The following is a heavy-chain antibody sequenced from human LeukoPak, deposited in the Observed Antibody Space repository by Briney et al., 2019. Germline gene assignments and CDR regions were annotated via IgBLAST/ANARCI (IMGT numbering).Heavy chain of an antibody. Sequence: SETLSLTCSVSGGSISSSGYYWGWIRQPPGKGLEWIGSIYYSGTTYYNPSLKSRVTISVDTSKNQFSLKLGSVTAADTAVYYCARGGSSGWYSYYGMDVWGQGTTVTVSS. CDR3: ARGGSSGWYSYYGMDV. D-gene: IGHD6-19*01. J-gene: IGHJ6*02. V-gene: IGHV4-39*01. CDR2: IYYSGTT. CDR1: GGSISSSGYY.